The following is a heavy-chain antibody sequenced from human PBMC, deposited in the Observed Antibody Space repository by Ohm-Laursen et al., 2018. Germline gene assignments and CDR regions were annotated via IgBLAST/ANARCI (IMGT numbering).Heavy chain of an antibody. D-gene: IGHD5-24*01. V-gene: IGHV4-4*07. J-gene: IGHJ6*02. CDR1: GGSISSYY. Sequence: SDTLSLTCTVSGGSISSYYWSWIRQPAGKGLEWIGRIYTSGSTNYNPSLKSRVTMSVDTSKNQFSLKLSSVTAADTAVYYCARGRDDSYYYYGMDVWGQGTTVTVSS. CDR3: ARGRDDSYYYYGMDV. CDR2: IYTSGST.